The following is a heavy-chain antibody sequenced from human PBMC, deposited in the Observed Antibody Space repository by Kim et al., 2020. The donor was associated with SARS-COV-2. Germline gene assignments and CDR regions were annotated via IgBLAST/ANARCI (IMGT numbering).Heavy chain of an antibody. Sequence: GGSLRLSCAASGFTFSDYNMSWVRQAPGKGLEWVSYISSSSSYTNYADSVKGRFTISRDNAKNSLYLQMNSLRAEDTAVYYCARRAYYYYMWGCWLLDY. J-gene: IGHJ4*01. D-gene: IGHD3-16*01. CDR1: GFTFSDYN. CDR3: ARRAYYYYMWGCWLLDY. CDR2: ISSSSSYT. V-gene: IGHV3-11*03.